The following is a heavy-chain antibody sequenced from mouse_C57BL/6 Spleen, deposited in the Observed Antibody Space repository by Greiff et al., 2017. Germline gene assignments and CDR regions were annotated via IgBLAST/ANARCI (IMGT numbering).Heavy chain of an antibody. D-gene: IGHD2-4*01. CDR3: TTPFYYDYDVGFAY. CDR2: IDPETGGT. CDR1: GYTFTDYE. Sequence: VQLQQSGAELVRPGASVTLSCKASGYTFTDYEMHWVKQTPVHGLEWIGAIDPETGGTAYNQKFKGKAILTADKSSSTAYMELRSLTSEDSAVYYCTTPFYYDYDVGFAYWGQGTLVTVSA. V-gene: IGHV1-15*01. J-gene: IGHJ3*01.